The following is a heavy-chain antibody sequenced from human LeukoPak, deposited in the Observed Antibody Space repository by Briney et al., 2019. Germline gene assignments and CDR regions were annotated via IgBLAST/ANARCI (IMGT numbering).Heavy chain of an antibody. D-gene: IGHD6-19*01. CDR1: GFTFGDYA. V-gene: IGHV3-49*03. Sequence: GGSLRLSCTASGFTFGDYAMSWFRQARGKGLEWAGFIRSKAYGGTTEYAASVKGRFTISRDDSKSIAYLQMNSLKTEDTAVYYCTRDLQWLVPQNWGQGTLVTVSS. CDR2: IRSKAYGGTT. CDR3: TRDLQWLVPQN. J-gene: IGHJ4*02.